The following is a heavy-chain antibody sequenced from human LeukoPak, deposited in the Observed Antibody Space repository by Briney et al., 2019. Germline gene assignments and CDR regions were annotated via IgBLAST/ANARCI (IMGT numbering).Heavy chain of an antibody. CDR1: GYTFTSYD. CDR3: ARGVGGNDHFDY. Sequence: ASVKVSCKASGYTFTSYDINWVRQATGQGLEWMGWMNPNSGNTGYAQKFQGRVTMTRDTSISTAYMELSSLRSEDTAVYYCARGVGGNDHFDYWGQGTLVTVSS. D-gene: IGHD4-23*01. CDR2: MNPNSGNT. J-gene: IGHJ4*02. V-gene: IGHV1-8*01.